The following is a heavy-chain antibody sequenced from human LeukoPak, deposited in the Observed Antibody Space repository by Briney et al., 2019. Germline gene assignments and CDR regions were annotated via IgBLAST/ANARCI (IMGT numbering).Heavy chain of an antibody. CDR2: ISSSSSYI. D-gene: IGHD3-10*01. J-gene: IGHJ4*02. CDR1: GFTFSSYS. Sequence: GGSLRLSCAASGFTFSSYSMNWVRQAPGKGLEWVSSISSSSSYIYYADSVKGRFTISRDNAKNSLYLQMNSLRAENTAVYYCARASGSGPCIDYWGQGTLVTVSS. V-gene: IGHV3-21*01. CDR3: ARASGSGPCIDY.